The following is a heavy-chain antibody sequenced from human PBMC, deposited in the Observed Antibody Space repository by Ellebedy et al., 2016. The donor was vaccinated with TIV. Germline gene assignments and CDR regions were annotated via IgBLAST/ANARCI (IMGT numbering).Heavy chain of an antibody. D-gene: IGHD1-26*01. Sequence: ASVKVSCKASGYTFTSYAMHWVRQAPGQRLEWMGWINAGNGNTKYSQKFQGRVTITRDTSASTAYMELSSLRSEDTVVYYCARVRSGSYYDYWGQGTLVTVSS. CDR3: ARVRSGSYYDY. J-gene: IGHJ4*02. V-gene: IGHV1-3*01. CDR2: INAGNGNT. CDR1: GYTFTSYA.